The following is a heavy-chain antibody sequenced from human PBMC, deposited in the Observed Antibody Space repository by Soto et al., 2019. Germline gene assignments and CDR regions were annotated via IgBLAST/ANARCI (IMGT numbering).Heavy chain of an antibody. CDR2: IYPGDSDT. CDR1: GYSFTTYW. CDR3: ATTAFCSGGGCYPHGFDI. Sequence: GEALKISCKGSGYSFTTYWIGWVRQMPGKGLEWMGIIYPGDSDTRYSPSLQGQVTISADKSLSTAYLQWSRLKASDTAMYYCATTAFCSGGGCYPHGFDIWGQGTMVPVSS. V-gene: IGHV5-51*01. D-gene: IGHD2-15*01. J-gene: IGHJ3*02.